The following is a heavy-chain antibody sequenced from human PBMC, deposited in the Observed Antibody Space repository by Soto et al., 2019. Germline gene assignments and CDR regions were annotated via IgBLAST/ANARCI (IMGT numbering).Heavy chain of an antibody. CDR2: ISAYNGNT. Sequence: QVQLVQSGAEVKKPGASVKVSCKASGYTFTSYGINWVRQAPGQGLEWMGWISAYNGNTHYAQKLQGRXTXTXXTSTSPAYMELRSLRSDDTAVYYCARVQSGYDFAYWGQGTLVTVSS. J-gene: IGHJ4*02. D-gene: IGHD5-12*01. CDR3: ARVQSGYDFAY. CDR1: GYTFTSYG. V-gene: IGHV1-18*01.